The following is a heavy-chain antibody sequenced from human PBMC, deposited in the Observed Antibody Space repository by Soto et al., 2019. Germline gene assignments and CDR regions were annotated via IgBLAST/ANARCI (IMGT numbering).Heavy chain of an antibody. Sequence: QVQLVQSGAEVKKPGASVKVSCKASGYTFTSYDINWVRQATGQGLEWMGWMNPNSGNTGYAQKFQGRVTMTRNTYISXXYXEXXSLRSEDTAVYYCARGRPDYDFWSSYFYYYYGMDVWGQGTTVTVSS. J-gene: IGHJ6*02. CDR1: GYTFTSYD. CDR2: MNPNSGNT. V-gene: IGHV1-8*01. D-gene: IGHD3-3*01. CDR3: ARGRPDYDFWSSYFYYYYGMDV.